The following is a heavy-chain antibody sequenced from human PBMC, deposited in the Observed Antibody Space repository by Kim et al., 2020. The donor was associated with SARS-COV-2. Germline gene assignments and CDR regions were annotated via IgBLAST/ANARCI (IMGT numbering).Heavy chain of an antibody. V-gene: IGHV4-61*02. CDR3: ARTGTTKMDWFDP. Sequence: SETLSLICTVSGGSISSGSYYWSWIRQPAGKGLEWIGRIYTSGSTNYNPSLKSRVTISVDTSKNQFSLKLSSVTAADTAVYYCARTGTTKMDWFDPWGQGTLVTVSS. J-gene: IGHJ5*02. D-gene: IGHD1-7*01. CDR1: GGSISSGSYY. CDR2: IYTSGST.